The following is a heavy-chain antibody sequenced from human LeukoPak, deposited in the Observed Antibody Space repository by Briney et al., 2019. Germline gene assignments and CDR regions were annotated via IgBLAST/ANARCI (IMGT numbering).Heavy chain of an antibody. CDR1: GFTFDDYG. CDR2: INWNGGST. Sequence: GGSLRLSCAASGFTFDDYGMSWVRQAPGKGLEWVSGINWNGGSTGYADSVKGRFTISRDNAKNSLYLQMNSLRAEDTALYYCARDMGYCSSTSCYSPYYGMDVWGQGTTVSVSS. D-gene: IGHD2-2*01. CDR3: ARDMGYCSSTSCYSPYYGMDV. V-gene: IGHV3-20*04. J-gene: IGHJ6*02.